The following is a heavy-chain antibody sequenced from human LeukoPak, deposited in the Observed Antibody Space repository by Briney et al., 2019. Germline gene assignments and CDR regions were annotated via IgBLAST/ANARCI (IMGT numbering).Heavy chain of an antibody. V-gene: IGHV3-7*01. D-gene: IGHD6-19*01. Sequence: PGGSLRLSCAASGFTFSTYWMGWVRQAPGKGLEWVANIKQDGSEKYFVDSVKGRFTISRDNAKNSLYLQMNSLRAEDTAVYYCARIGYSSGWYAFYFDCWGQGTLVILSS. J-gene: IGHJ4*02. CDR1: GFTFSTYW. CDR2: IKQDGSEK. CDR3: ARIGYSSGWYAFYFDC.